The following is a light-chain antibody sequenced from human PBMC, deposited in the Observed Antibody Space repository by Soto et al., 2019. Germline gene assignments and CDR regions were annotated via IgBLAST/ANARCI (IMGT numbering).Light chain of an antibody. CDR2: AAS. CDR3: QQSYNVSRT. Sequence: DIQMTQSPSSLSASVGDKIIITCRASENIPGYLSWYQQKPGKAPKLLIYAASKLQSGVPSRFSGSESGTEFTLTVSSLQPEDFATYYCQQSYNVSRTFGQGTKVEIK. CDR1: ENIPGY. J-gene: IGKJ1*01. V-gene: IGKV1-39*01.